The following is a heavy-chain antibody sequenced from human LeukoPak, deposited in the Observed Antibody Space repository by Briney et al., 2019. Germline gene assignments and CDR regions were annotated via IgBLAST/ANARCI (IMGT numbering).Heavy chain of an antibody. CDR1: GFTVSSNY. Sequence: PGGSLRLSCAASGFTVSSNYMSWVRQAPGKGLEWVSVIYSGGSTYYADSVKGRFTISRDNSKNTLYLQTNSLRAEDTAVYYCARGISSNRVDFDYWGQGTLVTVSS. CDR2: IYSGGST. J-gene: IGHJ4*02. D-gene: IGHD3-3*02. CDR3: ARGISSNRVDFDY. V-gene: IGHV3-53*01.